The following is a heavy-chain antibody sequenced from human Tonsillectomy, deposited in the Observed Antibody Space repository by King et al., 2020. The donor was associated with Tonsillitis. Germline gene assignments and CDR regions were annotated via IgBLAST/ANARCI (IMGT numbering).Heavy chain of an antibody. CDR2: ISGGGGNT. D-gene: IGHD3-10*01. CDR3: AKDLDLGWFGESAFDY. Sequence: VQLVESGGGLVQPGGSLRLSCAASGFTFSSYAMSWVRQAPGKGLEWVSAISGGGGNTYYADSVKGRFTISRDNSKNTLYLQMNSLRAEDTAVYYCAKDLDLGWFGESAFDYWGQGTLVTVSP. J-gene: IGHJ4*02. V-gene: IGHV3-23*04. CDR1: GFTFSSYA.